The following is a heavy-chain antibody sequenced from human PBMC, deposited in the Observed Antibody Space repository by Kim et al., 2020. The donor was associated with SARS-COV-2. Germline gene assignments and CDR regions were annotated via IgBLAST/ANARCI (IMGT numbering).Heavy chain of an antibody. V-gene: IGHV1-3*01. Sequence: ASVKVSCKPSGYTFTSYGIHWVRQAPGQRLEWMGWINAGNDNTQYSQKFQDRVTITRDTSASTVYMELSSLRSEDTAVYYCARGGRVVPASISRYNAMDVWGQGTTVTSP. J-gene: IGHJ6*02. CDR1: GYTFTSYG. CDR2: INAGNDNT. D-gene: IGHD2-2*01. CDR3: ARGGRVVPASISRYNAMDV.